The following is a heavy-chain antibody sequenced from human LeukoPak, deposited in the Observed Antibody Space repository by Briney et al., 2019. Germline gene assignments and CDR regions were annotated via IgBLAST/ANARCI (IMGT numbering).Heavy chain of an antibody. CDR2: FDPEDGET. D-gene: IGHD4-17*01. CDR1: GYTLTELS. Sequence: ASVKVSCKVSGYTLTELSMHWVRQAPGKGLEWMGGFDPEDGETIYAQKFQGRVTITADKSTRTAYMELSSLRSEDTAVYYCAREDYGDSGALDYWGQGTLVTVSS. V-gene: IGHV1-24*01. CDR3: AREDYGDSGALDY. J-gene: IGHJ4*02.